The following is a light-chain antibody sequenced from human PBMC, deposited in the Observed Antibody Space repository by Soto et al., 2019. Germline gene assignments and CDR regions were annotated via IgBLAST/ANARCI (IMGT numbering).Light chain of an antibody. CDR3: SSYTSTNSWV. CDR2: DVS. Sequence: QSALTQSASVSGSPGQSITISCTGTSSDVGGYNYVSWYQQHPGKAPKLIIYDVSNWPSGVSTRFSGSKSGNTASLTISGLQAEDDADYSCSSYTSTNSWVFGGGTKVTVL. CDR1: SSDVGGYNY. V-gene: IGLV2-14*01. J-gene: IGLJ3*02.